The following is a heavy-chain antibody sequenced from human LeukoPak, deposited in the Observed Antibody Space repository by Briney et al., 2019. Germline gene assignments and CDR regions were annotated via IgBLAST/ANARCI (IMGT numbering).Heavy chain of an antibody. J-gene: IGHJ5*02. D-gene: IGHD3-22*01. CDR1: GYTFTSYD. Sequence: GASVKVSCKASGYTFTSYDINWVRQASGQGLEWMGWMNPNSGNTGYAQKFQGRVTMTRNTSISTAYMELSSLRSEDTAVYYCARRRPYYDSSGVRWFDPWGQGTLVTVSS. V-gene: IGHV1-8*01. CDR3: ARRRPYYDSSGVRWFDP. CDR2: MNPNSGNT.